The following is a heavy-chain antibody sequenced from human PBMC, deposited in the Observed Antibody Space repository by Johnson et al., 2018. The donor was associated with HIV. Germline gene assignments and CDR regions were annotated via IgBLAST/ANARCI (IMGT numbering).Heavy chain of an antibody. CDR2: IRNDGSKK. V-gene: IGHV3-30*02. Sequence: LVESGGGLVQPGGSLRLSCAASAFTFSNFWMSWVRQAPWKGLEWVAFIRNDGSKKYYAASVKGRFTISRDNAKNTLYLQMNSLRAEDTAVYYCAKDRIRSTAPDTFDVWGQGTMVTVSS. D-gene: IGHD5-18*01. J-gene: IGHJ3*01. CDR1: AFTFSNFW. CDR3: AKDRIRSTAPDTFDV.